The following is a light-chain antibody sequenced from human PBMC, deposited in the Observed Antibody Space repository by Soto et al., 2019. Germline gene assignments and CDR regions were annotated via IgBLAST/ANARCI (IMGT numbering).Light chain of an antibody. Sequence: DIELTQSPGSLSLSPGDRATLSCRASQGVSSSYLAWYQQRRGQAPMLLIYGATSRATGIPDRFSGSGSGTDFTLTISRLEPEDFAVYYCHQYGSSPATFGQGTKVEIK. CDR3: HQYGSSPAT. CDR2: GAT. V-gene: IGKV3-20*01. CDR1: QGVSSSY. J-gene: IGKJ1*01.